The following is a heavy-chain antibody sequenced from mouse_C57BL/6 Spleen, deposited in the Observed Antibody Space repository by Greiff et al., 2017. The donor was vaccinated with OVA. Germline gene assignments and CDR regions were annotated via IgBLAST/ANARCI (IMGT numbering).Heavy chain of an antibody. J-gene: IGHJ4*01. CDR1: GFTFSSYA. CDR2: ISDGGSYT. V-gene: IGHV5-4*01. Sequence: DVKLVESGGGLVKPGGSLKLSCAASGFTFSSYAMSWVRQTPEKRLEWVATISDGGSYTYYPDNVKGRFTISRDNAKNNLYLQMSHLKSDDTAMYYCARERSYYGNSYAMDYWGQGTSVTVSS. D-gene: IGHD2-1*01. CDR3: ARERSYYGNSYAMDY.